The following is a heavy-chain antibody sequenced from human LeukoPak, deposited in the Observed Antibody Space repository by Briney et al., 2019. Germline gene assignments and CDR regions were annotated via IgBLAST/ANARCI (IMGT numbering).Heavy chain of an antibody. V-gene: IGHV4-30-2*01. CDR1: GGSIRSGDYS. D-gene: IGHD6-13*01. J-gene: IGHJ4*02. CDR2: IYHTGNT. Sequence: SQTLSLTCAVSGGSIRSGDYSWSWIRQPPGNGLEWIGYIYHTGNTNYNPSLKSRVTISVARSKNQFSLRLSSVTAADTAVYYCARARESMATAGSYFDYWGQGTLVTVSS. CDR3: ARARESMATAGSYFDY.